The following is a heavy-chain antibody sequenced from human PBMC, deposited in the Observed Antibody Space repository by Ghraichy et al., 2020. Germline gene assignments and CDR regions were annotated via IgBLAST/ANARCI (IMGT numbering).Heavy chain of an antibody. CDR3: VKAYSYDFWSGFCAS. V-gene: IGHV3-64D*06. D-gene: IGHD3-3*01. J-gene: IGHJ5*02. CDR2: VTSNGVNT. Sequence: GESLNISCAASGFTFSNFAMVWVRQVPGKGLEYVSSVTSNGVNTDYADSVMGRFTISRDNSNNTLYLQMSSLRPEDTAVYYCVKAYSYDFWSGFCASWGQGTLVTVSS. CDR1: GFTFSNFA.